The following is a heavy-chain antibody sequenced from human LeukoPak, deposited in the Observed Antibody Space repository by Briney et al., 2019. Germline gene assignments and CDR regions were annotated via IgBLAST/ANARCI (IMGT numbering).Heavy chain of an antibody. CDR3: ARGELLRVYYYYYMDV. Sequence: ASVKVPCKASGYTFTDYYMHWVRQAPGQGLEWMGWINPNSGGTNYAQKFQDRVTMTRDTSISTAYMELSRLRSDDTAVYYCARGELLRVYYYYYMDVWGKGTTVTISS. V-gene: IGHV1-2*02. D-gene: IGHD1-26*01. CDR2: INPNSGGT. CDR1: GYTFTDYY. J-gene: IGHJ6*03.